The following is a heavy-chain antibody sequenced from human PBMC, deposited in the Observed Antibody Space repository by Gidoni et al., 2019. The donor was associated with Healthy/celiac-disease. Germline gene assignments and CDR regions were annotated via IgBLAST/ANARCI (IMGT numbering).Heavy chain of an antibody. D-gene: IGHD1-26*01. CDR1: GYTFTGYY. J-gene: IGHJ4*02. V-gene: IGHV1-2*02. CDR2: INPNSGGT. Sequence: QVQLVQSGAEVKKPGASVKVSCKASGYTFTGYYMHWVRQAPGQGLEWMGWINPNSGGTNYAQKLQGRVTMTRDTSISTAYMELSRLRSDDTAVYYCAREVQGSYGGNSLSGAFDYWGQGTLVTVSS. CDR3: AREVQGSYGGNSLSGAFDY.